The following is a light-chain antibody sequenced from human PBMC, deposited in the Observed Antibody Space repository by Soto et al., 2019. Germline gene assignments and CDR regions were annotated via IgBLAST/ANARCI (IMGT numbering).Light chain of an antibody. Sequence: DFVVTQSPLSLPVTPGEPASISCRSGQSLLHSNGRTFLAWYLQKPGQSPQILFYLGSNRASGVPDRFSGSVSGRDFTLHISRVEAEDVGVYYCMQALQTPYTFGQGTKLEI. CDR1: QSLLHSNGRTF. V-gene: IGKV2-28*01. CDR2: LGS. J-gene: IGKJ2*01. CDR3: MQALQTPYT.